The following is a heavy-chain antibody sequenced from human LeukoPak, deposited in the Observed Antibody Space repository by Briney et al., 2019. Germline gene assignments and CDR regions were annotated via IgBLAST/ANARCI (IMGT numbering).Heavy chain of an antibody. CDR3: ANQLAPKGADTGY. J-gene: IGHJ4*02. CDR2: ISGSGDRT. V-gene: IGHV3-23*01. D-gene: IGHD5-18*01. CDR1: GFTFRSYA. Sequence: GGSLRLSCAASGFTFRSYAMNWVRQAPGKGLEWVSAISGSGDRTYYADSVKGRFTISRDNSKDTLYLQMNSLRAEDTAVYYCANQLAPKGADTGYWGQGTLVTVSS.